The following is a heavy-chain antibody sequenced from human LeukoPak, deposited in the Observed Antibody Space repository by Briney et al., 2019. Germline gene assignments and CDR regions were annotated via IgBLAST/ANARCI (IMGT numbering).Heavy chain of an antibody. J-gene: IGHJ4*01. V-gene: IGHV3-23*01. Sequence: GGSLRLSCAASGFTFSSYAMSWVRQAPGKGLEWVSGISGSGTVTYYADSVKGRFAISRDNSKNTLYLQINSLRAEDTAIYYCAKDGWSMTASPRFLDYWGQGTLVTVSS. CDR3: AKDGWSMTASPRFLDY. D-gene: IGHD2-21*02. CDR2: ISGSGTVT. CDR1: GFTFSSYA.